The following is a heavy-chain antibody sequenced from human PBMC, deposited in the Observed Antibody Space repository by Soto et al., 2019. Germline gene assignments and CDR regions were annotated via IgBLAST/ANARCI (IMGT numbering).Heavy chain of an antibody. CDR2: ISGSGGST. CDR1: GFTFSSYA. J-gene: IGHJ4*02. CDR3: AGNYDSSGSPLDY. D-gene: IGHD3-22*01. Sequence: PGGSLRLSCAASGFTFSSYAMSWVRQAPGKGLEWVSAISGSGGSTYYADSVKGRFTISRDNSKNTLYLQMNSLRAEDTAVYYCAGNYDSSGSPLDYWGQGTLVTVSS. V-gene: IGHV3-23*01.